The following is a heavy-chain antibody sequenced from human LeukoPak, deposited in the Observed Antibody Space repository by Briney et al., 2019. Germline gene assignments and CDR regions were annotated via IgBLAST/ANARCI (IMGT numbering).Heavy chain of an antibody. CDR2: ISYDGSNK. J-gene: IGHJ4*02. CDR3: ARDYDCEDAGGFDY. CDR1: GFTFSSCA. D-gene: IGHD2-21*02. Sequence: GGSLRLSCVASGFTFSSCAIHWVRQAPGKGLEWVAVISYDGSNKYYADSVKGRFAISRDNSKNTLYLQMNSLRAEDTAVYYCARDYDCEDAGGFDYWGQGTLVTVSS. V-gene: IGHV3-30*09.